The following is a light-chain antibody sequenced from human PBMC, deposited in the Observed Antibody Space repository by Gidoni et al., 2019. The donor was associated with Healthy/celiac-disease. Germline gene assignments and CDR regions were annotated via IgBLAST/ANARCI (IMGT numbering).Light chain of an antibody. CDR3: QQYDNLPWT. CDR1: QDISNY. Sequence: DIQMTQSPSSLSASVGDRVTSTCQASQDISNYLNWYQQKPGKAPKLLIYDASNLETGVPSRFSGSGSGTDFTFTISSLQPEEIATYYCQQYDNLPWTFGQGTKVEFK. CDR2: DAS. V-gene: IGKV1-33*01. J-gene: IGKJ1*01.